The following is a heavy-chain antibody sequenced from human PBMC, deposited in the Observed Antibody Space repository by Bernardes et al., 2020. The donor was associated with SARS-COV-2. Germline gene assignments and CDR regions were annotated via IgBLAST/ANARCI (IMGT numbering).Heavy chain of an antibody. V-gene: IGHV1-2*02. CDR2: INPNNGGT. CDR3: VRVGAGAVKFDY. D-gene: IGHD1-26*01. J-gene: IGHJ4*02. CDR1: GYTFTGYY. Sequence: ASVKVSCKASGYTFTGYYMHWVRQAPGQGLEWVGWINPNNGGTSYAQKFQGRVTMTRDTSISTAYMELSRLRADDTAVYFCVRVGAGAVKFDYCGQGTLVTVPS.